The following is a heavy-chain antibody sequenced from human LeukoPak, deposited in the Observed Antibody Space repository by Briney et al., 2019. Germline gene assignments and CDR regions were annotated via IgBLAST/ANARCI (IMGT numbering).Heavy chain of an antibody. J-gene: IGHJ4*02. D-gene: IGHD6-19*01. Sequence: GGSLRLSCAASGFTFSSYAMSWVRQAPGKGLEWVSAISGSGGSTYYADSVKGRFTISRDNSKNTLYLQMNSLRAEDTAVYYCAKDGGSSGWYQKFDYWGQGTLVTVSS. CDR2: ISGSGGST. CDR3: AKDGGSSGWYQKFDY. CDR1: GFTFSSYA. V-gene: IGHV3-23*01.